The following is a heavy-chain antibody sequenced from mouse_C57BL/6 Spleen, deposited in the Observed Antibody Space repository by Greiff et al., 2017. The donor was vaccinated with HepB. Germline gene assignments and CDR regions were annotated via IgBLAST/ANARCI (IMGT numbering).Heavy chain of an antibody. CDR2: INYDGSST. Sequence: EVKLMESEGGLVQPGSSMKLSCTASGFTFSDYYMAWVRQVPEKGLEWVANINYDGSSTYYLDSLKSRFIISRDNAKNILYLQMSSLKSEDTATYYCARGDYGNYYYAMDYWSQGTSVTVS. CDR1: GFTFSDYY. D-gene: IGHD2-1*01. V-gene: IGHV5-16*01. CDR3: ARGDYGNYYYAMDY. J-gene: IGHJ4*01.